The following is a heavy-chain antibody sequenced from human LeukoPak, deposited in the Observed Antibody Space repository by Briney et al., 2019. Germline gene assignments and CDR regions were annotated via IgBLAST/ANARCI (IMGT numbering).Heavy chain of an antibody. CDR2: ISSSDSTI. CDR1: GFTFRDYY. CDR3: ANPPTVTSFHY. D-gene: IGHD4-11*01. V-gene: IGHV3-11*01. Sequence: GGSLRLSCAASGFTFRDYYMSWIRQAPGKGLECVSYISSSDSTIHYADSVKGRFTISRDNAKNSLYLQMNSLRAEDTAIYYCANPPTVTSFHYWGQGTLVTVSS. J-gene: IGHJ4*02.